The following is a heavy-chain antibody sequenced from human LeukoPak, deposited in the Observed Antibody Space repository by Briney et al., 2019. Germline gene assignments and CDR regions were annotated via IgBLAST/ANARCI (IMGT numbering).Heavy chain of an antibody. Sequence: GGSLRLSCAASGFTFRNYVIHWVRQAPGKGLEWVAVTSSDLNVKLYADSVKGRFTISRDNSRSTLYLQMNSLRPEDTAIYYCAREGYYGSGXPPSLXFDYWXQGTLVTVSS. CDR1: GFTFRNYV. J-gene: IGHJ4*02. V-gene: IGHV3-30-3*01. CDR3: AREGYYGSGXPPSLXFDY. D-gene: IGHD3-10*01. CDR2: TSSDLNVK.